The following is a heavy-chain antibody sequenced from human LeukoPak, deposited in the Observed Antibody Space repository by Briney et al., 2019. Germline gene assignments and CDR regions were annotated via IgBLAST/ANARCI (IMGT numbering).Heavy chain of an antibody. CDR1: GYTFTGYY. CDR3: ARAVGYFNWFDP. D-gene: IGHD6-13*01. CDR2: INPNSGGT. J-gene: IGHJ5*02. V-gene: IGHV1-2*02. Sequence: ASVKVSCKASGYTFTGYYMHWVRQAPGQGLEWMGWINPNSGGTNYAQKFQGRVTMTGDTSISTAYMELSRLRSDDTAVYYCARAVGYFNWFDPWGQGTLVTVSS.